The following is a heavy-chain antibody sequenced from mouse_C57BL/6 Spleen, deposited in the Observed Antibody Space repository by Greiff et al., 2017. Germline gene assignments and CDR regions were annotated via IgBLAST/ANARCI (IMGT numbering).Heavy chain of an antibody. CDR2: ISDGGSYT. CDR3: ARDSRGRGYAMDY. Sequence: DVHLVESGGGLVKPGGSLKLSCAASGFTFSSYAMSWVRQTPEKRLEWVATISDGGSYTYYPDNVKGRFTISRDNAKNNLYLQMSHLKSEDTAMYYCARDSRGRGYAMDYWGQGTSVTVSS. CDR1: GFTFSSYA. V-gene: IGHV5-4*01. D-gene: IGHD1-1*01. J-gene: IGHJ4*01.